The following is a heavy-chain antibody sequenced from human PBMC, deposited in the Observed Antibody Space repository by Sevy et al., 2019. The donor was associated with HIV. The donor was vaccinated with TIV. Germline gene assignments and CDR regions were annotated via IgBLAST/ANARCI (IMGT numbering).Heavy chain of an antibody. CDR1: GFIFSTYG. D-gene: IGHD1-26*01. CDR2: ISYDGSEK. J-gene: IGHJ6*02. V-gene: IGHV3-30*18. Sequence: GGSLRLSCAASGFIFSTYGIHWVRQAPGKGLEWVAVISYDGSEKYYADSVRGRFTISRDNSKNTLYLQMNSLRVEDPAIYYCAKMQGGSYNYYGMDVWGQGTTVTVSS. CDR3: AKMQGGSYNYYGMDV.